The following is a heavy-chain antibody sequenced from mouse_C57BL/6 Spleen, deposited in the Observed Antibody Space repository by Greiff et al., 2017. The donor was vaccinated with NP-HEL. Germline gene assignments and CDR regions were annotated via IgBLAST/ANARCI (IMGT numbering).Heavy chain of an antibody. CDR2: INPNNGGT. CDR3: ATNYGNPAWFAY. Sequence: VHVKQSGPELVKPGASVKMSCKASGYTFTDYNMHWVKQSHGKSLEWIGYINPNNGGTSYNQKFKGKATLTVNKSSSTAYMELRSLTSEDSAVYYCATNYGNPAWFAYWGQGTLVTVSA. CDR1: GYTFTDYN. V-gene: IGHV1-22*01. D-gene: IGHD2-1*01. J-gene: IGHJ3*01.